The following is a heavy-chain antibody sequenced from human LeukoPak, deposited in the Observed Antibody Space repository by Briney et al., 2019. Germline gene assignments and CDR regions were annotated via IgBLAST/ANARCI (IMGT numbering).Heavy chain of an antibody. D-gene: IGHD5-18*01. CDR3: AKVIGPQLWLHSY. Sequence: GGSLRLSCAASGFTFSSYWMSWVRQAPGKGLEWVSAISGSGGSTYYADSVKGRFTISRDNSKNTLYLQMNSLRAEDTAVYYCAKVIGPQLWLHSYWGQGTLATVSS. J-gene: IGHJ4*02. V-gene: IGHV3-23*01. CDR2: ISGSGGST. CDR1: GFTFSSYW.